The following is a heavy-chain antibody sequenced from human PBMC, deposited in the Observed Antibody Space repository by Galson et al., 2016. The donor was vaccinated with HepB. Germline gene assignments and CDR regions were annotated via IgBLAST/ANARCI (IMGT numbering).Heavy chain of an antibody. V-gene: IGHV1-18*01. CDR2: ISSNNGDA. Sequence: SVKVSCKASGYTFSNFGISWVRQAPGQGLEWMGWISSNNGDANYARNFQGRVTMTTDTSTATAYLAVTNLKSDDTAVYYCARGRIAVAGSEAYWGQGTLVTVSP. CDR1: GYTFSNFG. J-gene: IGHJ4*02. D-gene: IGHD6-19*01. CDR3: ARGRIAVAGSEAY.